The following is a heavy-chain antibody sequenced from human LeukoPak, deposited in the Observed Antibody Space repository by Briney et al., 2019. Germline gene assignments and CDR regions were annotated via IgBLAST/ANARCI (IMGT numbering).Heavy chain of an antibody. D-gene: IGHD4-11*01. Sequence: SETLSLTCTASGYSISSGDYWCCLRQPPGKGLGWAGSFYHSGSTYYNPSLKSRVTISVDTSKNQFSLKLRSVTGADTAVYYCARSKGRVSWFDPWGQGTLVTVSS. CDR2: FYHSGST. V-gene: IGHV4-38-2*02. CDR1: GYSISSGDY. CDR3: ARSKGRVSWFDP. J-gene: IGHJ5*02.